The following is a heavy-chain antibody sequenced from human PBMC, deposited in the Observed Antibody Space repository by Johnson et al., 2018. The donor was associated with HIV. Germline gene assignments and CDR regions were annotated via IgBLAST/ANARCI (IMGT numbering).Heavy chain of an antibody. CDR2: ISWNSGSI. D-gene: IGHD3-22*01. CDR1: GFTFDDYA. Sequence: VQLVESGGGVVQPGRSLRLSCAASGFTFDDYAMHWVRQAPGKGLEWVSGISWNSGSIGYADSVKGRFTISRDNAKNSLYLQMNSLRAEDTAVYYCARDPSSMIVVAYAFDIWGQGTMVTVSS. V-gene: IGHV3-9*01. J-gene: IGHJ3*02. CDR3: ARDPSSMIVVAYAFDI.